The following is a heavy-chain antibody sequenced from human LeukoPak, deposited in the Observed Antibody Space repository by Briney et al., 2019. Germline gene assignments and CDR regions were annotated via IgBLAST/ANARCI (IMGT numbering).Heavy chain of an antibody. D-gene: IGHD3-22*01. CDR3: AKDSSGSNKGYYFDY. CDR1: GFTFSSYA. CDR2: ISGSGGST. J-gene: IGHJ4*02. Sequence: GGSLRLSCAASGFTFSSYAMSWVRQAPGKGLEWVSAISGSGGSTYYADSVKGRFTIPRDNSKNTLYLQMNSLRAEDTAVYYCAKDSSGSNKGYYFDYWGQGTLVTVSS. V-gene: IGHV3-23*01.